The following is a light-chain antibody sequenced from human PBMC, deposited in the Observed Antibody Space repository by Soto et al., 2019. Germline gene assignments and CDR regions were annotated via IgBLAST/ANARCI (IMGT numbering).Light chain of an antibody. CDR2: DVS. CDR3: SSYTSSSTYV. Sequence: QSALTQPASVSGSPGQSITISCTGTSSDVGAYNYVSWYQRHPGKAPKLMIYDVSDRPSGVSNRFSGSKSGNTASLTISGLQAEDEADYYCSSYTSSSTYVFGTGTKVTVL. V-gene: IGLV2-14*01. CDR1: SSDVGAYNY. J-gene: IGLJ1*01.